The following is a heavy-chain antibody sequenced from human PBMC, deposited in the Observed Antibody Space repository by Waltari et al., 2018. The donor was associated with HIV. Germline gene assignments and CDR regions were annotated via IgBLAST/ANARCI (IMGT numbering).Heavy chain of an antibody. Sequence: QVQLQHSPSQFKKPGNSVKISCKSSENAFSGSVINWVRQTPGQGLEWIGLIDTMTGSPTYAQVFSGLLILSLDTSVTTSYLQIRDLKTNDTATYYCAEGYGAFDLDYWGQGTLITVSP. V-gene: IGHV7-4-1*01. CDR3: AEGYGAFDLDY. CDR1: ENAFSGSV. D-gene: IGHD2-15*01. J-gene: IGHJ4*02. CDR2: IDTMTGSP.